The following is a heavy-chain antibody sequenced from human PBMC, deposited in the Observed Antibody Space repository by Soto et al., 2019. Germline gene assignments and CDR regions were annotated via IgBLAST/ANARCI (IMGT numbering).Heavy chain of an antibody. CDR1: GFSLSTRGMC. Sequence: SGPTLVNPTQTLTLTCTFSGFSLSTRGMCVSWIRQPPGKALEWLALIDWDDDKYYSTSLKTRLTISKDTSKNQVVLTMTNMDPLDTATYYCARIQLNSGNYGWFDPWGQGTLVTVSS. J-gene: IGHJ5*02. CDR3: ARIQLNSGNYGWFDP. D-gene: IGHD4-17*01. V-gene: IGHV2-70*01. CDR2: IDWDDDK.